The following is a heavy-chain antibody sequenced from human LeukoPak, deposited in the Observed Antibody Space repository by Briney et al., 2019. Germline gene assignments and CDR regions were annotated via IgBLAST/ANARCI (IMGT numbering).Heavy chain of an antibody. Sequence: SETLSLTCTVSGGSISSYYWSWIRQPAGKGLEWIGRIYTSGSTNYNPSLKSRVTMSVDTSKNQVSLKVSSVTAADTAVYYCARDQYHLGVNDAFDIWGQGTMVTVSS. J-gene: IGHJ3*02. V-gene: IGHV4-4*07. CDR3: ARDQYHLGVNDAFDI. CDR2: IYTSGST. D-gene: IGHD2-2*01. CDR1: GGSISSYY.